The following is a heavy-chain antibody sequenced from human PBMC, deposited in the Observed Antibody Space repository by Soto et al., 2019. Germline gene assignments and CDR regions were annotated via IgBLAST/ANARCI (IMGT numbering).Heavy chain of an antibody. Sequence: EVQLLESGGGLVQPGGSLRLSCAASGFTFSSYAMRWVRQAPGKGLEWVSAISGSGDSTYYADSVKGRFTVSRDTSKNPLYLQMNSLRAEDTAVYYCARRGSGSYYDYWGQGTLVTVSS. CDR1: GFTFSSYA. V-gene: IGHV3-23*01. CDR3: ARRGSGSYYDY. D-gene: IGHD1-26*01. J-gene: IGHJ4*02. CDR2: ISGSGDST.